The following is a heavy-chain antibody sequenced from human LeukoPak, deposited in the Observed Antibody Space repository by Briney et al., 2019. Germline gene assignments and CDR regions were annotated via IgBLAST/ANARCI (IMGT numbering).Heavy chain of an antibody. CDR2: IHPHGIF. D-gene: IGHD5-24*01. V-gene: IGHV4-34*01. CDR3: ARGRDRSKAGDL. J-gene: IGHJ5*02. Sequence: SETLSLTCDVSGGSCDDYYCSWIRQPPGKGLEWIGEIHPHGIFYYNSSRMSQVHKYIDTSKSHFSLRLTSVTAADTAFYYCARGRDRSKAGDLWGQGSLVTVSS. CDR1: GGSCDDYY.